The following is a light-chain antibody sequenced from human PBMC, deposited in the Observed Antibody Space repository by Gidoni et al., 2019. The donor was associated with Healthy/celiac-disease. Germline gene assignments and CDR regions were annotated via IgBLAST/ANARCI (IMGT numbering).Light chain of an antibody. CDR2: AAS. CDR3: QQYYSYPPLT. V-gene: IGKV1-8*01. J-gene: IGKJ4*01. CDR1: QGISSY. Sequence: AIRMTQSPSSFSASTGDRVTITCRASQGISSYLAWYPQKPGKAPKLLIYAASTLQSGVPSRFSGRGSGTDFTLTISCLQSEDFATYYCQQYYSYPPLTFGGGTKVEIK.